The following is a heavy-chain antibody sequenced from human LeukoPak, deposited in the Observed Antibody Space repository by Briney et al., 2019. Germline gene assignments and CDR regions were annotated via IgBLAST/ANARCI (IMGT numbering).Heavy chain of an antibody. V-gene: IGHV3-23*01. CDR3: AKDSYYDTSGYEFDY. CDR2: ISGSGGTT. CDR1: GFTFSSYE. J-gene: IGHJ4*02. Sequence: GGSLRLSCAASGFTFSSYEFNWVRQAPGQGLEWVSAISGSGGTTFYADSVKGRFTISRDNSRNTLYLQMNSLRAEDTAVYYCAKDSYYDTSGYEFDYWGQGTPVTVSS. D-gene: IGHD3-22*01.